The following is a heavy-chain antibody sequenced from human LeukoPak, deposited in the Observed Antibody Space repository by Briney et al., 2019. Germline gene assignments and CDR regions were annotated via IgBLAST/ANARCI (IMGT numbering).Heavy chain of an antibody. J-gene: IGHJ4*02. V-gene: IGHV3-30*18. Sequence: TGGSLRLSCAASGFTFSSYGMHWVRQAPGKGLEWVAVISYDGSNKYYADSVKGRFTISRDNSKNTLYLQMSSLRAEDTAVYYCVKDSSESTSCYAYECFDYWGQGTLVTVSS. CDR2: ISYDGSNK. CDR3: VKDSSESTSCYAYECFDY. CDR1: GFTFSSYG. D-gene: IGHD2-2*01.